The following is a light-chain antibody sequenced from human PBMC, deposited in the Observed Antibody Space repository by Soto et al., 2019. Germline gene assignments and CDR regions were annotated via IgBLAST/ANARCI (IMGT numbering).Light chain of an antibody. CDR1: QSVSSSY. CDR3: QQYGSSPLT. V-gene: IGKV3-20*01. Sequence: EIVLTQSPGTLSLSPGERATLSCRASQSVSSSYLARYQQKPGQAPRLLIYGASSRATGIQYRFSGSGSGTDFTLTISRLEPEDFAVYYCQQYGSSPLTFGGGTKVEIK. J-gene: IGKJ4*01. CDR2: GAS.